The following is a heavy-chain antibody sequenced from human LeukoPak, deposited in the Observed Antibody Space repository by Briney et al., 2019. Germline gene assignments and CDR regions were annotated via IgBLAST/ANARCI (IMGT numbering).Heavy chain of an antibody. CDR1: GFTFGDYA. V-gene: IGHV3-49*04. D-gene: IGHD6-19*01. CDR3: TRDILSGWYYFDF. J-gene: IGHJ4*02. Sequence: GRSLRLSCIASGFTFGDYAMSWVRQAPGKGLEWVGFIRSKRFGGATEYAASVKGRFTISRDDSKSVDYLHLNNLKTEDTAVYFCTRDILSGWYYFDFWGQGTLVTVSS. CDR2: IRSKRFGGAT.